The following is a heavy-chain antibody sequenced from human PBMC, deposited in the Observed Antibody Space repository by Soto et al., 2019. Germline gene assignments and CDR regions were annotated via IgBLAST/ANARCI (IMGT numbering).Heavy chain of an antibody. CDR3: ARARVSAGYNWNGRGNWFDP. Sequence: PSETLSLTCTVSGGSISSGGYYWSWIRQHPGKGLEWIGYIYYSGSTYYNPSLKSRVTISVDTSKNQFSLKLSSVTAADTAVYYCARARVSAGYNWNGRGNWFDPWGQGTLVTVSS. V-gene: IGHV4-31*03. CDR2: IYYSGST. CDR1: GGSISSGGYY. J-gene: IGHJ5*02. D-gene: IGHD1-20*01.